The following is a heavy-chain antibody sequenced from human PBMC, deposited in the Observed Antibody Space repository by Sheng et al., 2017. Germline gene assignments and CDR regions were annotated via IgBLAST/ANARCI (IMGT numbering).Heavy chain of an antibody. J-gene: IGHJ3*02. CDR2: ISSSGSTI. V-gene: IGHV3-48*03. CDR3: ARDGGTKVTRNGFDI. CDR1: GFTFSGYE. Sequence: EVQLVESGGGLVQPGGSLRLSCAASGFTFSGYEMNWLRQAPGKGLEWVSYISSSGSTIFYADSVKGRFTISRDNAKNSLSLQMNRLRAEDTAVYYCARDGGTKVTRNGFDIWGLGTMVTVSS. D-gene: IGHD2-21*02.